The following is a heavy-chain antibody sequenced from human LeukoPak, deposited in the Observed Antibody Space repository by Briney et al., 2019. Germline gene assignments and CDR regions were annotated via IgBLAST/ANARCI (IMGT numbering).Heavy chain of an antibody. Sequence: ASVKVSCKASGYTFTSYDINWVRQATGQGLEWMGWMNPNSGNTGYAQKFQGRVTMTRNTSISTAYMELSSLRSEDTAVYYCARRRAVANNWFDPWGQGTLVTVSS. V-gene: IGHV1-8*01. J-gene: IGHJ5*02. CDR1: GYTFTSYD. CDR2: MNPNSGNT. CDR3: ARRRAVANNWFDP. D-gene: IGHD6-19*01.